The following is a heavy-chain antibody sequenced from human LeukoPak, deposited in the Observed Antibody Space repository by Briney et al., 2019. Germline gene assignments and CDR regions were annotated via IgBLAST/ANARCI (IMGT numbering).Heavy chain of an antibody. Sequence: SETLSLTCTVSGGSISSYYWSWIRQPPGKGLEWIGYIYYSGSTNYNPSLKSRVTISVDTSKNQFSLKLSSVTAADTAVYYCARVPIAAAAWFDPWGQGTLVTVSS. CDR1: GGSISSYY. CDR2: IYYSGST. CDR3: ARVPIAAAAWFDP. J-gene: IGHJ5*02. V-gene: IGHV4-59*01. D-gene: IGHD6-13*01.